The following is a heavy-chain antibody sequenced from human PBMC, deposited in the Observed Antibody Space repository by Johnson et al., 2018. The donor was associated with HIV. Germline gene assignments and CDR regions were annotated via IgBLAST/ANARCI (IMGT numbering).Heavy chain of an antibody. CDR2: IYSGDST. D-gene: IGHD6-6*01. V-gene: IGHV3-66*03. CDR1: GFTVISNH. CDR3: ANLEYNSTDAFDI. Sequence: VQLVESGGGLIQPGGSLRLSCVASGFTVISNHMSWVRQAPGKGLEWVSVIYSGDSTNYADSVTGRFTISRDNSKNTLYMQMNSLRAEDTAVYYCANLEYNSTDAFDIWGQGTLVTVSS. J-gene: IGHJ3*02.